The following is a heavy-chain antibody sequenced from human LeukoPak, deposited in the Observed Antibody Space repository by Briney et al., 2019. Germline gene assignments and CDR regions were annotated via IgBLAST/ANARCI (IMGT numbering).Heavy chain of an antibody. J-gene: IGHJ4*02. CDR2: FDPEDGET. V-gene: IGHV1-24*01. Sequence: ASVKVSCKVSGYTLTELSMHWVRQAPGKGLEWMGGFDPEDGETIYAQKFQGRVSMTEDTSTDTAYMELSSLRSEDTAVYYCATGGGKWELPRYIDYWGQGTLVTVSS. CDR3: ATGGGKWELPRYIDY. D-gene: IGHD1-26*01. CDR1: GYTLTELS.